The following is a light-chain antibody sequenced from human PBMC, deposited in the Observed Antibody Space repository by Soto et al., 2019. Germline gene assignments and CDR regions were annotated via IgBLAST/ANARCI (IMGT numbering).Light chain of an antibody. J-gene: IGKJ2*01. CDR2: GAS. CDR3: QQYNNWPRT. Sequence: EIVLTQSPGTLSLSPGERATLSCMASQSVSSSYLAWYQQKPGQAPRLLIYGASSMATGIPDRFSGSGSGTDFTLTISRLEPEDFAVYYCQQYNNWPRTFSQGTKLEIK. V-gene: IGKV3-20*01. CDR1: QSVSSSY.